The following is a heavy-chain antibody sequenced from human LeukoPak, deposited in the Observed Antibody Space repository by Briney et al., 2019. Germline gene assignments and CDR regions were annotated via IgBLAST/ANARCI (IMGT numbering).Heavy chain of an antibody. CDR3: ARELGWDSSEGRDY. Sequence: GGSLRLSCTGSGFTFGDYAMSWVRQAPGKGLEWVANIKNDGSEKYYVDSVKGRFNISRDNAKNSLYLQMNSLRAEDTAVYYCARELGWDSSEGRDYWGQGSLVTVSS. CDR2: IKNDGSEK. CDR1: GFTFGDYA. V-gene: IGHV3-7*01. J-gene: IGHJ4*02. D-gene: IGHD6-19*01.